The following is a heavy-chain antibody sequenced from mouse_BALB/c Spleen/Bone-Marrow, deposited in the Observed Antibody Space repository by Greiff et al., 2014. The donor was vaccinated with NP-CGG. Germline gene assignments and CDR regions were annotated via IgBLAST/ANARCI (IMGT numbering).Heavy chain of an antibody. Sequence: VQLQQSGPELVKPGASVKMSCKASGYIFTDYYMKWVKQSHGKSLGWIGDINPINGDTFYNQKFKGKATLTVHRSSSTAYMQLDSLTSEDSAVYYCAMGVRLYWYFDVWGAGTTVTVSS. J-gene: IGHJ1*01. CDR3: AMGVRLYWYFDV. D-gene: IGHD2-3*01. V-gene: IGHV1-26*01. CDR2: INPINGDT. CDR1: GYIFTDYY.